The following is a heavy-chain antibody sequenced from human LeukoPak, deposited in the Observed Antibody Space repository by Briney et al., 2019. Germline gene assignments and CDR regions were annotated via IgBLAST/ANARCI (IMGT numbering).Heavy chain of an antibody. CDR1: GGSFSGYY. J-gene: IGHJ5*02. D-gene: IGHD3-3*01. CDR2: INHSGST. Sequence: SETLSLTCAVYGGSFSGYYWSWIRQPPGKGLEWIGEINHSGSTNYNPSLKSRVTISVDTSKNQFSLKLSSVTAADTAVYYCARAKIYYDFWSGYSRNWFDPWGQGTLVTVSS. CDR3: ARAKIYYDFWSGYSRNWFDP. V-gene: IGHV4-34*01.